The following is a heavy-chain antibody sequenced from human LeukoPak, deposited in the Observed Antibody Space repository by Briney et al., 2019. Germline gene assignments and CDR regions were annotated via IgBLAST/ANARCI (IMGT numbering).Heavy chain of an antibody. J-gene: IGHJ4*02. V-gene: IGHV3-48*01. CDR1: GFTFSSCI. D-gene: IGHD1-26*01. CDR2: ISSSSSSI. CDR3: AREGGSYSVDY. Sequence: GGSLRLSCAASGFTFSSCIMNWVRQAPGKGLEWVSYISSSSSSIYYADSVKGRFTISRDNAKNSLFLQMNSLRAEDTAVYYCAREGGSYSVDYWGQGTLVTVSS.